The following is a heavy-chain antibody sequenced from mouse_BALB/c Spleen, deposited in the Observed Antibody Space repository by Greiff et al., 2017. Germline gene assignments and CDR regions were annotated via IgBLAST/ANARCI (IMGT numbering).Heavy chain of an antibody. CDR1: GYAFSSYW. CDR3: ARITTVPYYAMDY. V-gene: IGHV1-80*01. D-gene: IGHD1-1*01. J-gene: IGHJ4*01. Sequence: VMLVESGAELVRPGSSVKISCKASGYAFSSYWMNWVKQRPGQGLEWIGQIYPGDGDTNYNGKFKGKATLTADKSSSTAYMQLSSLTSEDSAVYFCARITTVPYYAMDYWGQGTSVTVSS. CDR2: IYPGDGDT.